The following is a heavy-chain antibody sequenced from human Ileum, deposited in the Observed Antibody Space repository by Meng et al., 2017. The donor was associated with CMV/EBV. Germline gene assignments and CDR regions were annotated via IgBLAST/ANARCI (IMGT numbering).Heavy chain of an antibody. CDR2: LHPNSGGT. V-gene: IGHV1-2*06. J-gene: IGHJ5*02. CDR1: GYTFTGCY. CDR3: ARDNFPGISPWFDP. D-gene: IGHD1-20*01. Sequence: SGYTFTGCYVHWVRQAPGQGFEWMGRLHPNSGGTNYAQKFQGRITMTRDTSISTVYMELNRLRSDDTAVYYCARDNFPGISPWFDPWGQGTLVTVSS.